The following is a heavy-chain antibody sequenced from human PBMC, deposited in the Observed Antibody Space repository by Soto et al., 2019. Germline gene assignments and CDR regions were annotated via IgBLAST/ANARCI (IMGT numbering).Heavy chain of an antibody. CDR2: IYYSGST. V-gene: IGHV4-59*01. Sequence: LSLTFTVSCGSIRGYYWSWIRQPPGKGLDWIGYIYYSGSTNYNPSLKSRVTMSVDTSKNQFSLNLNSVTAADTAVYFCAREGGVATPIGLDVWGQGTTVTVSS. J-gene: IGHJ6*02. CDR3: AREGGVATPIGLDV. CDR1: CGSIRGYY. D-gene: IGHD5-12*01.